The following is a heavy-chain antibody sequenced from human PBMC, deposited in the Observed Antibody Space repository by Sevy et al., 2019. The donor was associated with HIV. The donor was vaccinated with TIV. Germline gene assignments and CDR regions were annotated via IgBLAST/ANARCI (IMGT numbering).Heavy chain of an antibody. D-gene: IGHD5-18*01. J-gene: IGHJ6*02. Sequence: GGSLRLSCAASGFTFSSYEMNWVRQAPGKGLEWVSYISSSGSTIYYADSVKGRFPISRDNAKNSLYLQMNSLRAEDTAVYYCATALASSYGSHYYYGMDVWGQGTTVTVSS. CDR1: GFTFSSYE. CDR2: ISSSGSTI. CDR3: ATALASSYGSHYYYGMDV. V-gene: IGHV3-48*03.